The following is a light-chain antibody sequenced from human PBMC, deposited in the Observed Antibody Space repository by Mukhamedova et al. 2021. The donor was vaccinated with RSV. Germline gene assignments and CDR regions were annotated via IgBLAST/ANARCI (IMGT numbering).Light chain of an antibody. V-gene: IGLV2-14*04. J-gene: IGLJ2*01. CDR1: SSDVGGYNY. Sequence: TGTSSDVGGYNYVSWYQQHPGKAPKLMIYDVSNRPSGVSNRFSGSKSGNTASLTISGLQAEDEADYYCCSYAGSSTSVVFGGGTK. CDR2: DVS. CDR3: CSYAGSSTSVV.